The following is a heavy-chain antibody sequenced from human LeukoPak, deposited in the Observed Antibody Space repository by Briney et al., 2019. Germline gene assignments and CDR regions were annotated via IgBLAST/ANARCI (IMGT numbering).Heavy chain of an antibody. V-gene: IGHV3-21*06. CDR2: IDVGSYA. CDR1: GFTFSSYA. J-gene: IGHJ4*02. Sequence: PGGSLRLSCAASGFTFSSYAMSWVRQAPWKGLEWVSSIDVGSYAYYADSVKGRFTISRDNAKNSLYLQMNSLRVEDTAVYYCASEGVVGAAAHFDYWGQGALVTVSS. D-gene: IGHD1-26*01. CDR3: ASEGVVGAAAHFDY.